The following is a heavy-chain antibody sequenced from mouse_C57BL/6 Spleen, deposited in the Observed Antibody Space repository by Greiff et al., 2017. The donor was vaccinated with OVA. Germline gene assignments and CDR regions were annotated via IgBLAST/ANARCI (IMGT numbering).Heavy chain of an antibody. Sequence: EVHLVESGGGLVKPGGSLKLSCAASGFTFSSYAMSWVRQTPEKRLEWVATISDGGSYTYYPDNVKGRFTISRDNAKNNLYLQMSHLKSEDTAMYYCARGETGGYFDYWGQGTTLTVSS. J-gene: IGHJ2*01. V-gene: IGHV5-4*01. CDR1: GFTFSSYA. D-gene: IGHD4-1*01. CDR3: ARGETGGYFDY. CDR2: ISDGGSYT.